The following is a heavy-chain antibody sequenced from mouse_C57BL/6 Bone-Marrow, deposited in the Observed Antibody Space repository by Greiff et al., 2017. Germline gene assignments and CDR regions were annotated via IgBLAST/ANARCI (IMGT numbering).Heavy chain of an antibody. CDR3: SGYGNYYY. D-gene: IGHD2-1*01. Sequence: EVQLQQSGAELVRPGASVKLSCTASGFNINDDYMHWVKQRPEQGLEWIGWIDPENGDTEYASKFQGKATITAETSSNTAYLQLSSLTSEDTVFYCCSGYGNYYYWGQGTTVTVSA. J-gene: IGHJ2*01. V-gene: IGHV14-4*01. CDR1: GFNINDDY. CDR2: IDPENGDT.